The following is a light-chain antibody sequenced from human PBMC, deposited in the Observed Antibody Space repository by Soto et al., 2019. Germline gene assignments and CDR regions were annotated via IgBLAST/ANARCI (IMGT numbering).Light chain of an antibody. CDR3: QQYGSSPST. CDR1: QYVGTR. CDR2: YTS. V-gene: IGKV3-20*01. Sequence: EIVLTQSPATLSSSPGETATLSCRASQYVGTRLAWYQHKPGQAPRLLIYYTSNRATGIPARFSGSGSGTDFTLTISGLEPEDFAVYYCQQYGSSPSTFGQGTKVDIK. J-gene: IGKJ1*01.